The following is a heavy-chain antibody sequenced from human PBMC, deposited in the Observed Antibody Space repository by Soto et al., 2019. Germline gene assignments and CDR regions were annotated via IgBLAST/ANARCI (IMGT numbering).Heavy chain of an antibody. D-gene: IGHD3-3*01. V-gene: IGHV2-5*01. CDR1: GFSLSTSGVG. CDR3: AHSIHDFWSGYYYFDY. CDR2: IYWNDDK. J-gene: IGHJ4*02. Sequence: QITLKESGPTLVKPTQTLTLTCTFSGFSLSTSGVGVGWIRQPPGKALEWLALIYWNDDKRYSPSLKIRLTITKDTSKNQVVLTMTNMDPVDTATYYCAHSIHDFWSGYYYFDYWGQGNLVTVSS.